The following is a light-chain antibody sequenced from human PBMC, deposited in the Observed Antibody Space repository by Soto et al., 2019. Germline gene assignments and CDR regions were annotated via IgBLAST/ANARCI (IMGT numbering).Light chain of an antibody. J-gene: IGKJ1*01. Sequence: ELVLTQSPGTLSLSPGERATLSCRASQSVSGTFLAWYQQKPGQAPRLVIYDTSSRGPDIPDRFSGSGSGTDFTLTIDRLEPEDFAVYYCQQYDTSPWTFGQGTKVDIK. CDR1: QSVSGTF. CDR2: DTS. CDR3: QQYDTSPWT. V-gene: IGKV3-20*01.